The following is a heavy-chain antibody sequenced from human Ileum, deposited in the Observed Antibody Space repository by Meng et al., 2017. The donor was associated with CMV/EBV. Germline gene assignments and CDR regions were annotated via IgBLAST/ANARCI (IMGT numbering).Heavy chain of an antibody. V-gene: IGHV3-33*06. CDR2: IWYDESKK. CDR1: GFNFGSLG. D-gene: IGHD6-19*01. J-gene: IGHJ4*02. Sequence: GGSLRPSCEASGFNFGSLGMHWVRPAPGKGLEWLAVIWYDESKKHYADSMKGRFTISRDNFKNNLYLQMDSLGADDTAVYYCAKVRDSAGWGSLDHWGQGIWVT. CDR3: AKVRDSAGWGSLDH.